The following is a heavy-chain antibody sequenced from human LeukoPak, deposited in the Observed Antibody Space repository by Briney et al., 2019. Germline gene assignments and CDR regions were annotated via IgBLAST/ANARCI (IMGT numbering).Heavy chain of an antibody. CDR2: IKRDGDEK. D-gene: IGHD3-16*01. CDR3: ARIIHVDYTPLYYFDH. CDR1: GFTFSSYS. V-gene: IGHV3-7*01. J-gene: IGHJ4*02. Sequence: GGSLRLSCAASGFTFSSYSMNWVRQAPGKGLEWVANIKRDGDEKYSVDSVKGRFTIFRDNAKNSLYLQMNSLKAEDTAAYYCARIIHVDYTPLYYFDHWGQGTLVTVSS.